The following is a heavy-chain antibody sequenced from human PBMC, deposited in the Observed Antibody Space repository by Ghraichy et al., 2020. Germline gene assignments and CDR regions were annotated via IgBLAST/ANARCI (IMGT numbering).Heavy chain of an antibody. CDR3: AKDLMGPWELGPLYHGMDV. Sequence: GGSLRLSCAVSGFTFRSYGMHWVRQAPGKGLEWVAIISYDGSNKYYADSVKGRYTISRDNSKNTLYLQMTSLRTEDTAVYYCAKDLMGPWELGPLYHGMDVWGQGTTVTVSS. CDR2: ISYDGSNK. D-gene: IGHD1-26*01. V-gene: IGHV3-30*18. J-gene: IGHJ6*02. CDR1: GFTFRSYG.